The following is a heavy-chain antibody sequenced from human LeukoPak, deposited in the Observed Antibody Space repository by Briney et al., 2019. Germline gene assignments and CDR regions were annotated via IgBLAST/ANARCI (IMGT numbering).Heavy chain of an antibody. J-gene: IGHJ4*02. Sequence: ASVKVSCKASGYTFTGYYMHWVRQAPGQGLEWMGWINPNSGGTNYAQKFQGRVTMTRDTSISTAYMELRSLRSDDTAVYYCARDLIVVVPAAIPNFDYWGQGTLVTVSS. CDR3: ARDLIVVVPAAIPNFDY. D-gene: IGHD2-2*01. V-gene: IGHV1-2*02. CDR2: INPNSGGT. CDR1: GYTFTGYY.